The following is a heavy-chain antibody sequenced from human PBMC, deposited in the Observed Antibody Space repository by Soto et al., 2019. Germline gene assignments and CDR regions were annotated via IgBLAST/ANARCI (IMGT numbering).Heavy chain of an antibody. CDR1: GYSFISYL. Sequence: PGESLKISCKGSGYSFISYLIGWVRQMPGKGLEWMGIIYPGDSDTRYSPSFQGQVTISADKSISTAYLQWSSLKASDTAMYYCARQITESSPPGNAFDIWGQGTMVTVSS. V-gene: IGHV5-51*01. CDR2: IYPGDSDT. J-gene: IGHJ3*02. D-gene: IGHD6-13*01. CDR3: ARQITESSPPGNAFDI.